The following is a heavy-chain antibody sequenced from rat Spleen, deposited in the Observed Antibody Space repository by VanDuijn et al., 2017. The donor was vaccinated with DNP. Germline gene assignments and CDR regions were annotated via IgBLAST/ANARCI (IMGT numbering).Heavy chain of an antibody. V-gene: IGHV2-16*01. CDR1: GFSLTNYG. D-gene: IGHD1-2*01. CDR2: IWSGGST. Sequence: QVQLKESGPVLVQASETLSLTCTVSGFSLTNYGVSWVRQPPGKGLEWIGAIWSGGSTDYNSGLKSRLSISRDTSKSQVLLKMNSLQTEDTAMYFSARSGDYSSQPPFDYWGQGVMVTVSS. J-gene: IGHJ2*01. CDR3: ARSGDYSSQPPFDY.